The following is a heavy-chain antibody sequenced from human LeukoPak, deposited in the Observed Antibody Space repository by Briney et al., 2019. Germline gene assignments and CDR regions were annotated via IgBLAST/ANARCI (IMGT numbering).Heavy chain of an antibody. J-gene: IGHJ4*02. CDR1: GFTVSSNY. CDR2: IYSGGST. Sequence: GGSLRLSCAASGFTVSSNYMSWVRQAPGKGLERVSVIYSGGSTYYADSVKGRFTISRDNSKNTLYLQMNSLRAEDTAVYYCARLTILPYYFDYWGQGTLVTVSS. CDR3: ARLTILPYYFDY. V-gene: IGHV3-66*02. D-gene: IGHD1-14*01.